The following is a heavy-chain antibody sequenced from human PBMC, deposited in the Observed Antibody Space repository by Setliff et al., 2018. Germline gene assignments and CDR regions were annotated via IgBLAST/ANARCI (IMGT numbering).Heavy chain of an antibody. J-gene: IGHJ4*02. CDR3: ARVGGLLVATMPFDY. V-gene: IGHV4-4*08. CDR2: IFQSGIT. Sequence: PSETLSLTCSVYGESFSNNYWGWIRQSPGKQLEWIGNIFQSGITFYNPSLKSRVTISLGPSQNQFSLKLRSVTAADTAVYFCARVGGLLVATMPFDYWGPGTLVTVSS. D-gene: IGHD5-12*01. CDR1: GESFSNNY.